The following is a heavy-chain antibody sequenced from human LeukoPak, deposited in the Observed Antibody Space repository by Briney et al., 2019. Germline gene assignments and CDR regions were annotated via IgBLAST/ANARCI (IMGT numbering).Heavy chain of an antibody. J-gene: IGHJ5*02. V-gene: IGHV1-69*05. CDR2: IIPIFGTA. D-gene: IGHD5-18*01. CDR1: GGTFSSYA. Sequence: SVKVSCKASGGTFSSYAISWVRQAPGQGLEWMGGIIPIFGTANYAQKFQGRVTITTDESTSTAYMELSSRRSEDTAVYYCASAVGYSYGMVRFDPWGQGTLVTVSS. CDR3: ASAVGYSYGMVRFDP.